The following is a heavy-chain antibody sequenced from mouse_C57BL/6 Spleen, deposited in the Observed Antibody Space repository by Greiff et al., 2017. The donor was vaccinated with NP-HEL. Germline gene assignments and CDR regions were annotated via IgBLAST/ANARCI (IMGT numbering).Heavy chain of an antibody. Sequence: DVKLVESGPGMVKPSQSLSLTCTVTGYSITSGYDWHWIRHFPGNKLEWMGYISYSGSTNYNPSLKSRISITHDTSKNHFFLKLNSVTTEDTATYYCAREGYSYYFDYWGQGTTLTVSS. CDR1: GYSITSGYD. CDR2: ISYSGST. J-gene: IGHJ2*01. V-gene: IGHV3-1*01. CDR3: AREGYSYYFDY.